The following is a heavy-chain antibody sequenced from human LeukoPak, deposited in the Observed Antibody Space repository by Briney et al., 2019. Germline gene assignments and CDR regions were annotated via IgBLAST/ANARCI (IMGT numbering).Heavy chain of an antibody. CDR2: ISGSGGST. J-gene: IGHJ4*02. D-gene: IGHD2-2*02. CDR3: AKDHGHCGATSCYTYDF. V-gene: IGHV3-23*01. CDR1: GFTFSSYA. Sequence: PGGSLRLSCAASGFTFSSYAMSWVRKTPGKGLERVSVISGSGGSTFYADSVKGRFTISRDNSENTLSLQMNSLRVEDTAVYYCAKDHGHCGATSCYTYDFWGQGTPVTVSS.